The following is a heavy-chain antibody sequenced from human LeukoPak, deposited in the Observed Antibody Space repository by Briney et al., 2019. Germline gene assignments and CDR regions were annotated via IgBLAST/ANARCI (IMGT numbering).Heavy chain of an antibody. CDR3: ARDQQQIDYYFDY. CDR1: GFTFSSYA. J-gene: IGHJ4*02. V-gene: IGHV3-30-3*01. CDR2: ISYDGSNK. Sequence: GGSLRLSCAASGFTFSSYAMHWVRQAPGKGLEWVAVISYDGSNKYYADSVKGRFTISRDNSKNTLYLQMNSLRAEDTAVYYCARDQQQIDYYFDYWGQGTLVTVSS. D-gene: IGHD6-13*01.